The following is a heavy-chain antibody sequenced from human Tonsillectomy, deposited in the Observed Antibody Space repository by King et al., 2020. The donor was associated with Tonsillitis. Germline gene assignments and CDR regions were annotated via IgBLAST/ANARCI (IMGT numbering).Heavy chain of an antibody. D-gene: IGHD2-21*01. CDR2: IFYSGST. V-gene: IGHV4-39*07. J-gene: IGHJ5*02. CDR1: GDSISSNNYY. CDR3: ASHPVWWSDRLSVWFDP. Sequence: QLQESGPGLVKTSETLSLSCTVSGDSISSNNYYWGWVRQPPGQGLEWIGSIFYSGSTYYNPSLRSRVTISVDTSKNRFSLRVNSVTAAATAVYYCASHPVWWSDRLSVWFDPWGQGILVTVSS.